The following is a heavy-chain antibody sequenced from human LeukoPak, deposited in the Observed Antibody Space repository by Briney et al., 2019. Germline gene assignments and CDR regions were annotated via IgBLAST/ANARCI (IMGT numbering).Heavy chain of an antibody. CDR2: ISYDGTKE. J-gene: IGHJ1*01. CDR1: GFSLSSYA. Sequence: TGGSLRLSCSASGFSLSSYAMHWVPQAPGKGVEWVAIISYDGTKEYYGDSVKGRFTISRDNSKNTVYLQMNSLRAEDTAVYYCARGGHIVVVTSGVLAEYFQHWGQGTLVTVSS. CDR3: ARGGHIVVVTSGVLAEYFQH. V-gene: IGHV3-30-3*01. D-gene: IGHD2-21*02.